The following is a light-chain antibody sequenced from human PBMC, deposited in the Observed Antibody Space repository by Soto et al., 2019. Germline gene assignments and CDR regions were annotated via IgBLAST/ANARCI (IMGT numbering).Light chain of an antibody. CDR3: MQALQTPPVT. CDR2: FSS. Sequence: DIVMTQSPDSLAVSLGERATINCKSSQIVLYSSNNKNYLAWYLQKPGQSPQLLIYFSSNRASGVPDRFSGSGSGTDFTLNISRVEDDDVGVYYCMQALQTPPVTFGQGTRLEIK. V-gene: IGKV4-1*01. J-gene: IGKJ5*01. CDR1: QIVLYSSNNKNY.